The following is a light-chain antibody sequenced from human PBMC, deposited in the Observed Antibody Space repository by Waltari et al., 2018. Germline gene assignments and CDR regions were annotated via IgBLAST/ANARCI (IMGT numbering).Light chain of an antibody. Sequence: EIVLTQSPGTLSLSPGERATLSCRATQSVSSSHLAWYQQKPGQPPRSLNYEASSRATGIPDSLSGSGSGTDFTLTINRLEPEDFAVFYCHQYGSSPVTFGQGTRLEIK. CDR2: EAS. V-gene: IGKV3-20*01. CDR1: QSVSSSH. CDR3: HQYGSSPVT. J-gene: IGKJ2*01.